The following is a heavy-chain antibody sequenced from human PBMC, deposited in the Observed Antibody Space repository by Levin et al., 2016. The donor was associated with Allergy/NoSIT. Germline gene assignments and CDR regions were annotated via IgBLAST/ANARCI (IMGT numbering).Heavy chain of an antibody. CDR1: GFTFSTDT. CDR3: ARDLPSMPAAH. J-gene: IGHJ4*02. CDR2: INSRSTT. Sequence: GESLKISCATSGFTFSTDTMNWVRQAPGKGLEWVSCINSRSTTCYADSVRGRFTISRDNAKNSLYLQMNSLRAEDTAIYYCARDLPSMPAAHWGQGTLVTVSS. V-gene: IGHV3-48*01. D-gene: IGHD2/OR15-2a*01.